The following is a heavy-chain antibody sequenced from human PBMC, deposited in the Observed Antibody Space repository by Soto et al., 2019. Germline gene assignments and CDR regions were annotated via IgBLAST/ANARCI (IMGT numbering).Heavy chain of an antibody. Sequence: SETLSLTCTVSGGSISSYDWSWVRQPPGKGLEWIGYIYYSGSTNYNPSLKSRVTISVDTAKNQFSLTLSSVTAADTAVYYGAGGIRDVEFDPWGQGTLVTVSS. V-gene: IGHV4-59*08. CDR1: GGSISSYD. J-gene: IGHJ5*02. CDR2: IYYSGST. D-gene: IGHD2-21*01. CDR3: AGGIRDVEFDP.